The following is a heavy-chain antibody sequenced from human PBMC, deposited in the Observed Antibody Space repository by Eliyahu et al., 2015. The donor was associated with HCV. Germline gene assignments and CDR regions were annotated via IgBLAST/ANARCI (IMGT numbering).Heavy chain of an antibody. CDR3: ARDRLGYSEGSSFGY. J-gene: IGHJ4*02. D-gene: IGHD5-12*01. CDR1: GXSFSTYG. CDR2: MWXDGSKE. V-gene: IGHV3-33*01. Sequence: QVQLVESGGGVVQPGXSLRLSXSXSGXSFSTYGMHWVRQAPGKGXXWVAVMWXDGSKEDYADSVKGRFTISRDRFTNTVYLQMNSLRAEDTAVYYCARDRLGYSEGSSFGYWGQGTPVTVSS.